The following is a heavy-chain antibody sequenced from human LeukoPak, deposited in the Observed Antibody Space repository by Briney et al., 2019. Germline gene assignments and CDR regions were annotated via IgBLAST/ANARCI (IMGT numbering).Heavy chain of an antibody. D-gene: IGHD3-3*01. J-gene: IGHJ6*02. CDR1: GFTFSSYS. CDR2: ISSSSSTI. Sequence: PGGSLRLSCAASGFTFSSYSMNWVRQAPGKGLEWVSYISSSSSTIYYADSVKGRFTISRDNSKNTLYLQMNSLRAEDTAVYYCARRLSGRLDYYYYGMDVWGQGTTVTVSS. CDR3: ARRLSGRLDYYYYGMDV. V-gene: IGHV3-48*01.